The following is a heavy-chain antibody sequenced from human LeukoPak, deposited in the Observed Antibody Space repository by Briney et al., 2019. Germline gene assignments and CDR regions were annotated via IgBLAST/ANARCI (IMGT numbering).Heavy chain of an antibody. CDR1: GGSISSSNW. J-gene: IGHJ5*02. D-gene: IGHD4-17*01. Sequence: PSETLSLTCAVSGGSISSSNWWSWVRQPPGKGLEWTGEIYHSGSTNYNPSLKSRVTISVDKSKNQFSLKLSSVTAADTAVYYCASIDYGDPTGWFDPWGQGTLVTVSS. V-gene: IGHV4-4*02. CDR3: ASIDYGDPTGWFDP. CDR2: IYHSGST.